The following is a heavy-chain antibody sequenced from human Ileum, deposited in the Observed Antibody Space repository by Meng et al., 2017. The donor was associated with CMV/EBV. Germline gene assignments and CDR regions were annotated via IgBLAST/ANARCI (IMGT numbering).Heavy chain of an antibody. D-gene: IGHD3-22*01. CDR3: AKVLGLYDTSPMDY. CDR1: GFTFSSYS. Sequence: GESLKISCAASGFTFSSYSMNWVRQAPGKGLEWVSSISSSSSYIYYAGSVKGRFTISRDNAKNSLYLQMNSLRAEDTAVYYCAKVLGLYDTSPMDYWGQGTLVTVSS. V-gene: IGHV3-21*01. J-gene: IGHJ4*02. CDR2: ISSSSSYI.